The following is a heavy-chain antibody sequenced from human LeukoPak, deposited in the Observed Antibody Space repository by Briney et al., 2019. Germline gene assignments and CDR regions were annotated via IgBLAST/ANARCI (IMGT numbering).Heavy chain of an antibody. CDR2: IYYSGST. D-gene: IGHD1-1*01. CDR1: GGSINSGDYY. CDR3: ATERPEWGAYSLLEYYYMDV. V-gene: IGHV4-30-4*08. Sequence: SQTLSLTCTVSGGSINSGDYYWSWIRQPPGKGLEWIVYIYYSGSTYYNPSLKSRVTISVDTSKNQFSLQPSSVTAADTAVYYCATERPEWGAYSLLEYYYMDVWGKGTTVTVSS. J-gene: IGHJ6*03.